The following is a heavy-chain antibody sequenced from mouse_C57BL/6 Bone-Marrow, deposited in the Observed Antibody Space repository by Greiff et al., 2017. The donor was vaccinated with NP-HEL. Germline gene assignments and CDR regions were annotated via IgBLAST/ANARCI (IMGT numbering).Heavy chain of an antibody. CDR1: GYTFTSYW. Sequence: QVHVKQSGAELVRPGSSVKLSCKASGYTFTSYWMDWVKQRPGQGLEWIGNIYPSDSETHYNQKFKDKATLTVDKSSSTAYMQLSSLTSEDSAVYYGARRGTYYSNPFAYWGQGTLVTVSA. D-gene: IGHD2-5*01. CDR2: IYPSDSET. V-gene: IGHV1-61*01. J-gene: IGHJ3*01. CDR3: ARRGTYYSNPFAY.